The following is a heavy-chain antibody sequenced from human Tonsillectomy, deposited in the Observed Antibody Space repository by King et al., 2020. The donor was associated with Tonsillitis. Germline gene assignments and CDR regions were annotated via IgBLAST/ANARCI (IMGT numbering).Heavy chain of an antibody. V-gene: IGHV4-61*02. D-gene: IGHD4-11*01. CDR2: IHTSGST. CDR1: GGSINSGSYY. Sequence: QLQESGPGLVKPSQTLSLTCAVSGGSINSGSYYWSWIRQPAGQGLEWIGRIHTSGSTNYNPSLKSRVTMSLDTSKNQFSLKVSSVTAADTAVYYCAKDDDSGTYFDYWGQGTLVTVSS. CDR3: AKDDDSGTYFDY. J-gene: IGHJ4*02.